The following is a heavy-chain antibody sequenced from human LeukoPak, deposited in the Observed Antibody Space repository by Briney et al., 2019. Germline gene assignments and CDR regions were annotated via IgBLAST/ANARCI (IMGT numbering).Heavy chain of an antibody. CDR3: ATTVPATAKRDAFDI. CDR2: IIPIFGTA. V-gene: IGHV1-69*13. Sequence: ASVKVSCKASGGTFSSYAISWVRQAPGQGLEWMGGIIPIFGTANYAQKFQGRVTITADESTSTAYMELSSLRSEDTAVYYCATTVPATAKRDAFDIWGQGTMVTVSS. D-gene: IGHD2-2*01. J-gene: IGHJ3*02. CDR1: GGTFSSYA.